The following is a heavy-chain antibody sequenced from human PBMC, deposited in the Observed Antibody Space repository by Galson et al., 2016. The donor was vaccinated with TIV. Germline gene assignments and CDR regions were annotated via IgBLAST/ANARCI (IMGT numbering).Heavy chain of an antibody. CDR2: ISGSGGIT. CDR3: AKRRNYGGDALES. J-gene: IGHJ6*02. Sequence: RLSCAASGFTFNNYAMLWVRQAPGKGLEWVSGISGSGGITYIAESVKGRFAISRDNSRDTLYLQLNSLGAEDTAVYYCAKRRNYGGDALESWGQGTTVTVSS. V-gene: IGHV3-23*01. CDR1: GFTFNNYA. D-gene: IGHD4-23*01.